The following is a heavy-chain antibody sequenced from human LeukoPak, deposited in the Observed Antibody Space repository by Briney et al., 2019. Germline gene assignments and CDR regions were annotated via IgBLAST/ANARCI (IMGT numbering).Heavy chain of an antibody. CDR3: ASFYGSGINYLDY. D-gene: IGHD3-10*01. Sequence: GGSLRLSCAASGFTFDDYAMHWVRQSPGKGLEWVSSISSSSSYIYYADSVKGRFTISRDNAKNSLYLQMNSLRAEDTAVYYCASFYGSGINYLDYWGQGTLVTVSS. V-gene: IGHV3-21*01. J-gene: IGHJ4*02. CDR1: GFTFDDYA. CDR2: ISSSSSYI.